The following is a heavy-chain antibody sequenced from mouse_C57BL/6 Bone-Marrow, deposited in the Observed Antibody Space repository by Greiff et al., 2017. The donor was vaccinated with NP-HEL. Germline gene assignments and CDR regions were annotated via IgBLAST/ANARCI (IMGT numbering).Heavy chain of an antibody. CDR2: IDPSDSET. CDR3: ARPYGSTWFAY. J-gene: IGHJ3*01. CDR1: GYTFTSYW. V-gene: IGHV1-52*01. D-gene: IGHD1-1*01. Sequence: QVHVKQPGAELVRPGSSVKLSCKASGYTFTSYWMHWVKQRPIQGLEWIGNIDPSDSETHYNQKFKDKATLTVDKSSSTAYMQLSSLTSEDSAVYYCARPYGSTWFAYWGQGTLVTVSA.